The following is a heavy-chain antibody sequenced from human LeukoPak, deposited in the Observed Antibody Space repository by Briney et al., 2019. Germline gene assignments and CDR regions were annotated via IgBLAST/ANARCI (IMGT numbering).Heavy chain of an antibody. CDR2: INHSGST. Sequence: PSETLSLTCAVYGGSFSGYYWSWIRQPPGKGLEWIGEINHSGSTNYNPSLKSRVTISVDTSKNQFSLKLSSVTAADTAVYYCARYSYGTGNFDYWGQGTLVTVSS. J-gene: IGHJ4*02. CDR1: GGSFSGYY. V-gene: IGHV4-34*01. D-gene: IGHD5-18*01. CDR3: ARYSYGTGNFDY.